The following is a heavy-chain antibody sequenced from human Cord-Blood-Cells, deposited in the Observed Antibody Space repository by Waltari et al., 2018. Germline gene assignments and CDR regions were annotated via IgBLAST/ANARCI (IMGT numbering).Heavy chain of an antibody. J-gene: IGHJ2*01. CDR3: ARHLTSSSWYGWYFDL. CDR2: IYYSGST. Sequence: QLQLQESGPGLVKPSETLSLTCTVSGGPISSSSYYWGWIRQPPGKGLEWIGSIYYSGSTSYNPSLKSRVTISVDTSKNQFSLKLSSVTAADTAVYYCARHLTSSSWYGWYFDLWGRGTLVTVSS. CDR1: GGPISSSSYY. V-gene: IGHV4-39*01. D-gene: IGHD6-13*01.